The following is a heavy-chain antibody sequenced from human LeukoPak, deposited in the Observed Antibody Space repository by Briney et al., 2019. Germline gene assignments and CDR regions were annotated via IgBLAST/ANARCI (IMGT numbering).Heavy chain of an antibody. CDR2: IYHSGST. V-gene: IGHV4-39*07. Sequence: SETLSLTCTVSGGSIGSSDSFWGWIRQPPGKGLEWIGSIYHSGSTYYNPSLKSRVTISVDTSKNQFSLKLSSVTAADTAVYYCARAIEVGAMTPFDYWGQGTLVTVSS. J-gene: IGHJ4*02. CDR1: GGSIGSSDSF. CDR3: ARAIEVGAMTPFDY. D-gene: IGHD1-26*01.